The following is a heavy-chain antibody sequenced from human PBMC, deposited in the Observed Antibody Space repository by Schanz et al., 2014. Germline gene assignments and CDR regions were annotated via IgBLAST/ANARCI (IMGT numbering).Heavy chain of an antibody. V-gene: IGHV3-48*01. CDR3: ARGGPAYYFDD. J-gene: IGHJ4*02. CDR1: GFTFSSYG. CDR2: ISSASSTI. Sequence: EVQLLESGGGLVQPGGSLRLSCAASGFTFSSYGMHWVRQAPGKGLEWVSYISSASSTINYADSVKGRFTISRDNAKNSLFLQMNSLRAEDTAVYYCARGGPAYYFDDWGQGTLVTVSS.